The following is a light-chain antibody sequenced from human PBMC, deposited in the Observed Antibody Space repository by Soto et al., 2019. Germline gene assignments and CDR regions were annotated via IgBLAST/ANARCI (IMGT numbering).Light chain of an antibody. CDR2: DVS. CDR1: SSDVGDYNY. Sequence: QSLLTHPRSLSGSPGQSVAISYTGTSSDVGDYNYVSWYQQHPGKAPKLMIYDVSKRPSGVPDRFSGSKSGNTASLTISGLQAADEADYYCCSYAGSSTPYVFGSGTKVTVL. J-gene: IGLJ1*01. V-gene: IGLV2-11*01. CDR3: CSYAGSSTPYV.